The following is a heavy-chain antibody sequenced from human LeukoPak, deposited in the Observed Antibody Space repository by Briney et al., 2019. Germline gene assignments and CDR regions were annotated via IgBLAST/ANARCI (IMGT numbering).Heavy chain of an antibody. V-gene: IGHV4-61*02. CDR1: GGAISSGSYY. D-gene: IGHD1-20*01. CDR3: ARAWYNWHDGLFDI. Sequence: SETLSLTCTVSGGAISSGSYYWSWIRQPAGKGLEWIGRIYTSGSTNYNPSLKSRVTISVDTSKNQFSLKLSSVTAADTAVYYCARAWYNWHDGLFDIWGQGTMVTVSS. J-gene: IGHJ3*02. CDR2: IYTSGST.